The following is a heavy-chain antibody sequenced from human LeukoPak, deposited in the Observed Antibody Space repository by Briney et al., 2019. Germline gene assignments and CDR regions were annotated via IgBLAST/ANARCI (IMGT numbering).Heavy chain of an antibody. V-gene: IGHV3-30*18. CDR2: ISYDGSNK. J-gene: IGHJ4*02. Sequence: GRSLRLSCAASGFTFSSYGMHWVRQAPGKGLEWVAVISYDGSNKYYADSVKGRFTISRDNSKNTLYLQMNGLRAEDTAVYYCAKDSSGFIDYWGQGTLVTVSS. CDR3: AKDSSGFIDY. D-gene: IGHD6-19*01. CDR1: GFTFSSYG.